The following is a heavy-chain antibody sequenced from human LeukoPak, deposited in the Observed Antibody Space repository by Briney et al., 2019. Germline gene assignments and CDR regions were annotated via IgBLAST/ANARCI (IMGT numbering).Heavy chain of an antibody. V-gene: IGHV3-21*01. J-gene: IGHJ4*02. CDR2: ISSSSSYI. CDR1: GFTFSSYS. Sequence: PGGSLRLSCAASGFTFSSYSMNWVRQAPGKGLEWVSSISSSSSYIYYADSVKGRFTISRDNAKNSLYLQMNSLRAEDTAVYYCARGEDSSGSSDYWGQGTLVTVSS. CDR3: ARGEDSSGSSDY. D-gene: IGHD6-19*01.